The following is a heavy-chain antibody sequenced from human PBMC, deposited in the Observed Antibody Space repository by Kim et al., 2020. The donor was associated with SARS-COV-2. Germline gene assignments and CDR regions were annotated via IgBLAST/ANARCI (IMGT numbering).Heavy chain of an antibody. V-gene: IGHV4-59*01. D-gene: IGHD2-8*01. CDR3: ARTPLRYCTNGVCYNYYGMDV. Sequence: SETLSLTCTVSGGSISSYYWSWIRQPPGKGLEWIGYIYYSGSTNYNPSLKSRVTISVDTSKNQFSLKLSSVTAADTAVYYCARTPLRYCTNGVCYNYYGMDVWGQGTTVTVSS. CDR1: GGSISSYY. J-gene: IGHJ6*02. CDR2: IYYSGST.